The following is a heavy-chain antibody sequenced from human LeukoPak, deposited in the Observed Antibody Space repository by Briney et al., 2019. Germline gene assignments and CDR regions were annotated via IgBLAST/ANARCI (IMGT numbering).Heavy chain of an antibody. Sequence: SETLSLTCTVSGDSISTSNSYWGWIRQPPGKGLEWIGRIYTSGSINYNPSLKSRVTISVDTSKNQFSLRLSSVTAADTAVYYCARDTWFGAGRTFDYWGQGTLVTVSS. CDR2: IYTSGSI. CDR1: GDSISTSNSY. J-gene: IGHJ4*02. V-gene: IGHV4-61*02. D-gene: IGHD3-10*01. CDR3: ARDTWFGAGRTFDY.